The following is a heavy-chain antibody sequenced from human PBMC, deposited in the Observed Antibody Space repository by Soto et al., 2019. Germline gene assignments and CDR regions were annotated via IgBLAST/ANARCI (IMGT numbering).Heavy chain of an antibody. V-gene: IGHV3-21*04. D-gene: IGHD6-6*01. CDR1: GFTFSSYS. J-gene: IGHJ4*02. CDR2: ISSSSSYI. Sequence: GGSLRLSCAASGFTFSSYSMNWVRQAPGKGLEWVSSISSSSSYIYYADSVKGRFTISRDNAKNSLYLQMNSLRAEDTAVYYCAKDRSSIAARFDYWGQGTLVTVSS. CDR3: AKDRSSIAARFDY.